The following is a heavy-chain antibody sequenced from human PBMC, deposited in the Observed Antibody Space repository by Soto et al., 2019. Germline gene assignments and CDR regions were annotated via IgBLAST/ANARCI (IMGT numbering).Heavy chain of an antibody. D-gene: IGHD2-15*01. CDR1: GGSISSGGYS. CDR3: ARSYRRYCSGGSCYSYYYYYMDV. J-gene: IGHJ6*03. V-gene: IGHV4-61*08. Sequence: PSETLSLTCAVSGGSISSGGYSWSWIRQPPGKGMERIGDIYYSGSTNYNTSLKSRVNISVDTSKKQLSLKLSSVTAAETAVKYCARSYRRYCSGGSCYSYYYYYMDVWGKGTTVTVSS. CDR2: IYYSGST.